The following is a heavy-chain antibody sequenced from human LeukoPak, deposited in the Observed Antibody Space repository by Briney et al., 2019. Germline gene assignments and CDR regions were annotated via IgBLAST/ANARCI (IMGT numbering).Heavy chain of an antibody. CDR1: GFTFSSYG. CDR2: IWYDGSNK. D-gene: IGHD4-23*01. CDR3: ARGGGHLDC. Sequence: AGGSLRLSCAASGFTFSSYGMHWVRQAPGKGLEWVAIIWYDGSNKYYADSVRGRFTISRDNAKNSLFLQMNSLRVEDTAVYYCARGGGHLDCWGQGTLVTVSS. J-gene: IGHJ4*02. V-gene: IGHV3-33*01.